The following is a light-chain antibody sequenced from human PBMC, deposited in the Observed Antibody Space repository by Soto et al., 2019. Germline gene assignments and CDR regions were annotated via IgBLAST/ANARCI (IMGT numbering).Light chain of an antibody. CDR2: GAS. V-gene: IGKV3-15*01. CDR3: QQGHNWPLT. Sequence: EIVMTQYPATLSLSPGERAALSCRASKGISSELACYQQKPGQPPRLLIYGASTRATGVPARFTGSGSGSDFTLTISGLPSEDFAVYYCQQGHNWPLTFGQGTRLEI. J-gene: IGKJ2*01. CDR1: KGISSE.